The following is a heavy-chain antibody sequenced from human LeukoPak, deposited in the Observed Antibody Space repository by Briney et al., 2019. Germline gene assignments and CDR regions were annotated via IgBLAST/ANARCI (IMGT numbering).Heavy chain of an antibody. V-gene: IGHV1-69*05. CDR1: GGTFSNFG. CDR3: ARGYCTNGVCYPNWFDP. CDR2: IIPMFGTS. Sequence: ASVKVSCKASGGTFSNFGVSWVRQAPGQGLEWLGGIIPMFGTSDYAPRLQGRVTVTTDESSTTGYMELSSLRSEDTAVYYCARGYCTNGVCYPNWFDPWGQGTLVTVSS. J-gene: IGHJ5*02. D-gene: IGHD2-8*01.